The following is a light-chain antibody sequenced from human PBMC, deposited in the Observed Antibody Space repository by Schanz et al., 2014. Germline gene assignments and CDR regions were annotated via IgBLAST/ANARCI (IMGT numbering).Light chain of an antibody. J-gene: IGLJ3*02. CDR1: SSDVGNYNY. Sequence: QSALTQPASVSGSPGQSITISCTGTSSDVGNYNYVSWYQQHPDKAPKLMIYGVSHRPSGVPDRFSGSKSGNTASLTISGLQAEDEADYYCSSYAGSNNWVFGGGTKLTVL. CDR3: SSYAGSNNWV. CDR2: GVS. V-gene: IGLV2-14*03.